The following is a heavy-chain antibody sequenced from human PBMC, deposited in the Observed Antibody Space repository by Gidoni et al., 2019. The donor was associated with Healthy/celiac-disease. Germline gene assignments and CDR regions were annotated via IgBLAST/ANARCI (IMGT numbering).Heavy chain of an antibody. V-gene: IGHV4-39*01. J-gene: IGHJ3*02. D-gene: IGHD3-10*01. CDR3: ARGFYYYGSGSYYNVGHRYAFDI. CDR1: GGSIGSSSFF. CDR2: IYYSGST. Sequence: QLQLQESGPGLVKPSETLSLTCTVSGGSIGSSSFFWGWIRQPPGKGLEWIGSIYYSGSTYYNPSLKSRVTISVDTSKNQFSLKLSSVTAADTAVYYCARGFYYYGSGSYYNVGHRYAFDIWGQGTMVTVSS.